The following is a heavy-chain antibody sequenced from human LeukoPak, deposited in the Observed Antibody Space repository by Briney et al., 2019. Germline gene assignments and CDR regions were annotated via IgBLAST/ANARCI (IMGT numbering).Heavy chain of an antibody. J-gene: IGHJ4*02. CDR1: GFTFSSYA. D-gene: IGHD3-10*01. CDR2: ISYDGSNK. CDR3: ARDHDSGSYSDY. V-gene: IGHV3-30*04. Sequence: GGSLRLSCAASGFTFSSYAMHWVRQAPGKGLEWVAVISYDGSNKYYADSVKGRFTISRDNSKNTLYLQMNSPRAEDTAVYYCARDHDSGSYSDYWGQETLVTVSS.